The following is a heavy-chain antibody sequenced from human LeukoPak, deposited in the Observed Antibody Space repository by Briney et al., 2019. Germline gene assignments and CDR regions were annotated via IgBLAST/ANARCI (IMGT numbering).Heavy chain of an antibody. CDR1: GYTFTSYG. J-gene: IGHJ3*02. Sequence: ASVKVSCKASGYTFTSYGISWVRQAPGQGLEWMGWISAYNGNTNYAQKLQGRVTMTTDTSTSTAYMELRSLRSDDTAVYYCATTLDYYDSSVLRIGAFDIWGQGIMVTVSS. D-gene: IGHD3-22*01. CDR2: ISAYNGNT. CDR3: ATTLDYYDSSVLRIGAFDI. V-gene: IGHV1-18*01.